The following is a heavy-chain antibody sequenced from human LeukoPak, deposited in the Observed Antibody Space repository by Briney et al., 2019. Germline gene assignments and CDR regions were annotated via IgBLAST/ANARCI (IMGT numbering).Heavy chain of an antibody. V-gene: IGHV3-23*01. D-gene: IGHD2-15*01. J-gene: IGHJ5*02. Sequence: PGGSLRLSCAASGFTFSSYAMSWVRQAPGKGLEWVSAISCSGGSTYYADSVKGRFTISRDNSKNTLYLQMNSLRAEDTAVYYCTRGKDCTGGSCYFNWFDPWGQGTLVTVSS. CDR1: GFTFSSYA. CDR2: ISCSGGST. CDR3: TRGKDCTGGSCYFNWFDP.